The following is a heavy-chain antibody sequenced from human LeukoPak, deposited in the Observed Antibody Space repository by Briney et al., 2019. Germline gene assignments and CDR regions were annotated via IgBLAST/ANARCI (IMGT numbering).Heavy chain of an antibody. CDR2: ITDTGIP. CDR1: GGSFSGYF. Sequence: SETLSLTCALSGGSFSGYFCSWIRQPPGKGLEWIGEITDTGIPNYNPSLKSRVTISVDTSKNQFSLKLTSVTAADAAVYYCASERRSGGYYSGTNNAFDVWGQGTVVTVSS. CDR3: ASERRSGGYYSGTNNAFDV. V-gene: IGHV4-34*01. D-gene: IGHD3-22*01. J-gene: IGHJ3*01.